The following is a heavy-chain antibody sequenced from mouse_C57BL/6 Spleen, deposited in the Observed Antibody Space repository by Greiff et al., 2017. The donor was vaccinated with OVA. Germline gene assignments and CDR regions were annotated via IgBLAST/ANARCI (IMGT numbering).Heavy chain of an antibody. CDR3: AREGGGPFAY. J-gene: IGHJ3*01. CDR1: GYTFTSYW. Sequence: VQLQQPGAELVKPGASVKMSCKASGYTFTSYWITWVKQRPGQGLEWIGDIYPGSGSTNYNEKFKSKAKLTVDTSSSTAYLQLSSLTSEDSAVYYCAREGGGPFAYWGQGTLVTVSA. V-gene: IGHV1-55*01. CDR2: IYPGSGST.